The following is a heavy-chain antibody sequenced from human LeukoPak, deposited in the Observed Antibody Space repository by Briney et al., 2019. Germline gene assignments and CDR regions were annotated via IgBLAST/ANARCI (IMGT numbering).Heavy chain of an antibody. D-gene: IGHD2-2*01. Sequence: ASETLSLTCTVSGGSISSYYWSWIRQPAGKGLEWIGRIYTSGSTNYNPSLKSRVTMSVDTSKNQFSLKLSSVTAADTAVYYCARSPSSTLYYYMDVWGKGTTVTVSS. V-gene: IGHV4-4*07. CDR1: GGSISSYY. J-gene: IGHJ6*03. CDR2: IYTSGST. CDR3: ARSPSSTLYYYMDV.